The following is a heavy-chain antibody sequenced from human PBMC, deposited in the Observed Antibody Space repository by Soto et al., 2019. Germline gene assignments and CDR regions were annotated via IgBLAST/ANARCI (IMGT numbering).Heavy chain of an antibody. Sequence: EVQLAESGGGLVQPGGSLRLSCAASGFTFRSYWMSWVRQAPGQGLEWVANIKPDGSERYYVDSVKGRFTISRDNAKNSLYLQMNSLRADDTAVYYCASEKSSGTSDYWGQGTLVTVSS. CDR1: GFTFRSYW. CDR2: IKPDGSER. D-gene: IGHD1-26*01. CDR3: ASEKSSGTSDY. J-gene: IGHJ4*02. V-gene: IGHV3-7*03.